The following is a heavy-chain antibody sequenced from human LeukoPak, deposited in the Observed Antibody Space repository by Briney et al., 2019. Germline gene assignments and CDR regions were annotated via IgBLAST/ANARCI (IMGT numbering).Heavy chain of an antibody. D-gene: IGHD4-17*01. CDR1: GFTFSSYW. CDR2: INSDGSST. J-gene: IGHJ3*02. CDR3: ARDPVGDYGDYGHEAFDI. Sequence: GGSLRLSCAASGFTFSSYWMHWVRQAPGKGLVWVSRINSDGSSTSYADSVKGRFTISRDNAKNTLYPQMNSLRAEDTAVYYCARDPVGDYGDYGHEAFDIWGQGTMVTVSS. V-gene: IGHV3-74*01.